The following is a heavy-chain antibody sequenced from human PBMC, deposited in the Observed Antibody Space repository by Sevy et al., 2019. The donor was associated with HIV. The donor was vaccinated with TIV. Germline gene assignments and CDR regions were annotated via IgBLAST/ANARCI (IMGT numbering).Heavy chain of an antibody. CDR1: GGSISSSSYY. CDR3: ARGPDRAGPYYYGMDV. CDR2: IYYSGST. V-gene: IGHV4-39*01. D-gene: IGHD6-25*01. J-gene: IGHJ6*02. Sequence: SETLSLTCTVSGGSISSSSYYWGWIRQPPGKGLEWIGSIYYSGSTYYNPSLKSRVTMSVDTSKNQFSRKLSSVTAADTAVYYCARGPDRAGPYYYGMDVWGQGTTVTVSS.